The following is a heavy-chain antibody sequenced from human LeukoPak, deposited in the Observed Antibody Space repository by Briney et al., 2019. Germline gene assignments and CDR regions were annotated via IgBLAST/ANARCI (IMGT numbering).Heavy chain of an antibody. D-gene: IGHD3-22*01. CDR3: ARATWDDRSGFFGGRKKEYFQH. J-gene: IGHJ1*01. CDR1: GFTFSSYS. Sequence: PGGSLRLSCAASGFTFSSYSMNWVRQAPGKGLEWVANIKQDGSEKYYVDSVKGRFTISRDNSKNSLYLQMNSLRAEDTAVYYCARATWDDRSGFFGGRKKEYFQHWGQGTLVTVS. CDR2: IKQDGSEK. V-gene: IGHV3-7*01.